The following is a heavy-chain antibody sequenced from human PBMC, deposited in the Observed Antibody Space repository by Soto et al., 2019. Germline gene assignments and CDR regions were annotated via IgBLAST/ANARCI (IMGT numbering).Heavy chain of an antibody. CDR3: VREEVVKYFFDN. CDR1: GFAFSNYA. CDR2: ISYDGSNK. V-gene: IGHV3-30-3*01. D-gene: IGHD2-15*01. J-gene: IGHJ4*02. Sequence: QVQLVESGGGVVQPGRSLRLSCAASGFAFSNYAMHWVRQAPGRGLEWVAVISYDGSNKYYRDSVKGRFTISRDNSKKTLYLQMNSLRAEDTAVYYCVREEVVKYFFDNWGQGTVVTVSS.